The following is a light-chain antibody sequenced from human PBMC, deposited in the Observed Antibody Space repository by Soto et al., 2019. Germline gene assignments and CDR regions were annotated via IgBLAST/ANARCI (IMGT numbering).Light chain of an antibody. CDR3: QQYNNWPL. CDR2: GAS. J-gene: IGKJ1*01. V-gene: IGKV3D-15*01. CDR1: QSVSSSY. Sequence: EFVLTQSPGTLSLSPGERATLSCRASQSVSSSYLAWYQQKPGQAPRLLIYGASSRATGIPARFSGSGSGTEFTLTISSLQSEDFAVYYCQQYNNWPLFGQGTKV.